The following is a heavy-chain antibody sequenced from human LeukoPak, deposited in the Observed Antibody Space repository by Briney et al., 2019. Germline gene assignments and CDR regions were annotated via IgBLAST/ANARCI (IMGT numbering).Heavy chain of an antibody. CDR3: ARGFSHQHSSGWYRNWFDP. Sequence: SSETLSLTCAVYGGSFSGYYWSWIRQPPGKGLEWIGEINHSGSTNYNPSLKSRVTISVDTSKNQFSLKLSSVTAADTAVYYCARGFSHQHSSGWYRNWFDPWGQGTLVTVSS. V-gene: IGHV4-34*01. D-gene: IGHD6-19*01. CDR2: INHSGST. CDR1: GGSFSGYY. J-gene: IGHJ5*02.